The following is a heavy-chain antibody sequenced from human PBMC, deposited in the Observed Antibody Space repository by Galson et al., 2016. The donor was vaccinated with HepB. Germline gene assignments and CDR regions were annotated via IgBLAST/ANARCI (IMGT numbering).Heavy chain of an antibody. Sequence: SLRLSCAASNLNVSSNYVNWVRQAPGKGLERVSVIYRDGTTHYAESVKGRFTISRHNSENTLYLQMHSLKIEDAAVYYCARDRYGSSNGMDVWGQGTTVTVSS. CDR2: IYRDGTT. V-gene: IGHV3-53*04. J-gene: IGHJ6*02. CDR1: NLNVSSNY. D-gene: IGHD5-18*01. CDR3: ARDRYGSSNGMDV.